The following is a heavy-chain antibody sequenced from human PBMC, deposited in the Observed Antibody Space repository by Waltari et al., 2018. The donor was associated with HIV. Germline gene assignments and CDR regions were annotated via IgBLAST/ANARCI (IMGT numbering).Heavy chain of an antibody. V-gene: IGHV3-53*01. Sequence: EVQLVESGGGLIQPGGSLRLSCAASGFTVSSNYMRWVRQAPGKGLEWVSVIYSGGSTYYADSVKGRFTISRDNSKNTLYLQMNSLRAEDTAVYYCARAKQSIAVAGGMDVWGQGTTVTVSS. CDR2: IYSGGST. CDR3: ARAKQSIAVAGGMDV. CDR1: GFTVSSNY. J-gene: IGHJ6*02. D-gene: IGHD6-19*01.